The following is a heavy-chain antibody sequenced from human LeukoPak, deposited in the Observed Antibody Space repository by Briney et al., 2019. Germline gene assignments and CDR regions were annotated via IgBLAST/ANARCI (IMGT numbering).Heavy chain of an antibody. J-gene: IGHJ4*02. CDR2: TYYRSKWYT. CDR1: GDTVSNTRSA. V-gene: IGHV6-1*01. D-gene: IGHD1-14*01. Sequence: SQTLSLTCAISGDTVSNTRSAWNWIRQSPSRGLEWLGRTYYRSKWYTDYAVSVKSRITINPDTSKNQFSLHLNSVTPEDTAVYYRARVNSWTEEPDTGFDYWGQGTLVTVSS. CDR3: ARVNSWTEEPDTGFDY.